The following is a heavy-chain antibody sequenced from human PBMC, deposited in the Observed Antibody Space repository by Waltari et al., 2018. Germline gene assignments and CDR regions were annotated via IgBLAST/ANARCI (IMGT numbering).Heavy chain of an antibody. CDR1: GGTFSSYA. J-gene: IGHJ5*02. D-gene: IGHD5-12*01. V-gene: IGHV1-69*13. Sequence: QVQLVQSGAEVKKPGSSVKVSCKASGGTFSSYAISWVRQAPGQGLEWMGGIIPIFGTANYAQKFHGRVTMTADESTSTAYMELSSLRSEDTAVYYCASRGSVATITGWFDPWGQGTLVIVSS. CDR2: IIPIFGTA. CDR3: ASRGSVATITGWFDP.